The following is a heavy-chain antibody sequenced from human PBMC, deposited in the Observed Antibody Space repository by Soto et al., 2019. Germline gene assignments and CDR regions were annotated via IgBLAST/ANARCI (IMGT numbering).Heavy chain of an antibody. Sequence: QVQLQESGPGLVKPSQTLSLTCTVSGGSISSGGYYWSWIRQHPGKGLEWIGYIYYSGSTYYNPSLKSRVTMSVDTSKNQFSLKLSSVTAADTAVYYCARDPGIAAPYYGMDVWGQGTTVTVSS. J-gene: IGHJ6*02. CDR2: IYYSGST. D-gene: IGHD6-13*01. CDR3: ARDPGIAAPYYGMDV. V-gene: IGHV4-31*03. CDR1: GGSISSGGYY.